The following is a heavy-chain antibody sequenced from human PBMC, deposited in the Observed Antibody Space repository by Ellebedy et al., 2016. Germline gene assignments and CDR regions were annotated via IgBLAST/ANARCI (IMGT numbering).Heavy chain of an antibody. CDR1: EFFFRNYW. Sequence: GGSLRLSCAASEFFFRNYWMSWVRQAPGQGLEWVGSINQDGSEKYYVDSVKGRFTISRDNVKNSLYLQMNSLRAEDTAVYFCARDIEVVGATKYFDHWGQGALVTVSP. CDR2: INQDGSEK. J-gene: IGHJ4*02. D-gene: IGHD1-26*01. V-gene: IGHV3-7*01. CDR3: ARDIEVVGATKYFDH.